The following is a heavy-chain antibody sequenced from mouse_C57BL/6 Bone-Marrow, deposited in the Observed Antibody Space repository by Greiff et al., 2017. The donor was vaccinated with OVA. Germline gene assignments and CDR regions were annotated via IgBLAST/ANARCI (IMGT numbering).Heavy chain of an antibody. CDR3: ARAGDYDGAY. CDR1: GYTFTDYY. CDR2: INPYNGGT. V-gene: IGHV1-19*01. J-gene: IGHJ3*01. D-gene: IGHD2-4*01. Sequence: EVQLQQSGPVLVKPGASVKMSCKASGYTFTDYYMNWVKQSHGKSLEWIGVINPYNGGTSYNQKFKGKATLTVDKSSSTAYMELNSLTSEDSAVYYCARAGDYDGAYWCQGTLVTVSA.